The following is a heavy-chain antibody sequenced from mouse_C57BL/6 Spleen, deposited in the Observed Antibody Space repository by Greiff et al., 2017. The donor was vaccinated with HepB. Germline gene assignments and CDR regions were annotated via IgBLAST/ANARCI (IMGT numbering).Heavy chain of an antibody. CDR2: INPNNGGT. CDR1: GYTFTDYN. V-gene: IGHV1-18*01. D-gene: IGHD1-1*01. Sequence: EVQLQQSGPELVKPGASVKIPCKASGYTFTDYNMDWVKQSHGKSLEWIGDINPNNGGTIYNQKFKGKATLTVDKSSSTAYMELRSLTSEDTEVYYCARRFPDYYGSSPFAYWGQGTLVTVSA. J-gene: IGHJ3*01. CDR3: ARRFPDYYGSSPFAY.